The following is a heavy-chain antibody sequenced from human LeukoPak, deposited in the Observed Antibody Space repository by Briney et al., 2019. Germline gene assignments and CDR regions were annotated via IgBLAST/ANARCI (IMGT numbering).Heavy chain of an antibody. CDR1: GYTFTSYD. J-gene: IGHJ6*03. V-gene: IGHV1-8*01. D-gene: IGHD6-19*01. CDR3: ARGRLQCLIYYYSYTDV. CDR2: MNPNSGNT. Sequence: ASVKVSCKASGYTFTSYDINWVRQATGQGLEWMGWMNPNSGNTGYAQKFQGRVTMTRNTSISTAYMELSSLGSEDTAVYYCARGRLQCLIYYYSYTDVWGKGTTVTVSS.